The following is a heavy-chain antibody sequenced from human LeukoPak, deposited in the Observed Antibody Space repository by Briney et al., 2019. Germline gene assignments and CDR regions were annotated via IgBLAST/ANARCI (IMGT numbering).Heavy chain of an antibody. D-gene: IGHD5-18*01. CDR3: ARGYLGGYSYGRNNWFDP. Sequence: SETLSLTCTVSGDSISSGVYYWRWIRQHPGKGLEWIGYIYYSGSTYYNPSLKSRVTISVDTSKNQFSLKLSSVTAADTAVYYCARGYLGGYSYGRNNWFDPWGQGTLVTVSS. J-gene: IGHJ5*02. CDR1: GDSISSGVYY. CDR2: IYYSGST. V-gene: IGHV4-31*03.